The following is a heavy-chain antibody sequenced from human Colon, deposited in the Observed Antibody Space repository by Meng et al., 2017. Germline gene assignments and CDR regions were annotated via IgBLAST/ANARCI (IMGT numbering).Heavy chain of an antibody. CDR2: IFYTGTA. Sequence: QVRLQESGPGLVKPPPTLPLTCNVSGLSIGTTGDYWTWIRQRPGKGLEWIGKIFYTGTAHYHPSLKTRAAMSVDRSKNQFSLKLSSVTAADTAVYYCARADCTAGICYQFDNWGQGTLVTVSS. D-gene: IGHD2-8*02. CDR3: ARADCTAGICYQFDN. CDR1: GLSIGTTGDY. V-gene: IGHV4-31*03. J-gene: IGHJ4*02.